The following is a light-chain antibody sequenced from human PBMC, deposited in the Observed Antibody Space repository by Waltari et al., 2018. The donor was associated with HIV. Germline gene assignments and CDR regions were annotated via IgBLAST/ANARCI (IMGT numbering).Light chain of an antibody. CDR1: SSNVGSYNL. CDR2: EVS. CDR3: CSYTGSNPFLL. Sequence: QSALTQPASVSGSPGQSITISCTGNSSNVGSYNLVSWYQQHPGRAPKVMIYEVSKLPSGVSNRFSGSKSGNTASLTISGLEAEDEADYYCCSYTGSNPFLLFGGGTKLTVL. J-gene: IGLJ2*01. V-gene: IGLV2-23*02.